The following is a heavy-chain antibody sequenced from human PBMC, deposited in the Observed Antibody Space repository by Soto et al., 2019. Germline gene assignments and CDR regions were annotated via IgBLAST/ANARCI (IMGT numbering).Heavy chain of an antibody. CDR3: TTRWGYGMDV. D-gene: IGHD1-26*01. Sequence: EVQLVESGGGVVKTGGSLRLSCAASGFTFSNAWMNWVRQAPGEGLEWVGRIKSKTDCGTTDYAAPVKGRFTISSDNSKDTLYLQMNSLKTEDTVVYYCTTRWGYGMDVWGQGTAVTVSS. J-gene: IGHJ6*02. CDR2: IKSKTDCGTT. V-gene: IGHV3-15*07. CDR1: GFTFSNAW.